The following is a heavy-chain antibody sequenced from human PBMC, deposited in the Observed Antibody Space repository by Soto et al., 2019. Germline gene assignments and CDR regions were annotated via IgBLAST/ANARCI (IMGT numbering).Heavy chain of an antibody. Sequence: GGSLRLSCAASGFTFSSYSMNWVRQAPGKGLEWVSYISSSSTTIFYADSVKGRFTISRDNAKNSLYLQMNSLRAEDTAVYFCARHPGGYWGQGTLVTVSS. CDR2: ISSSSTTI. CDR1: GFTFSSYS. J-gene: IGHJ4*02. V-gene: IGHV3-48*01. CDR3: ARHPGGY.